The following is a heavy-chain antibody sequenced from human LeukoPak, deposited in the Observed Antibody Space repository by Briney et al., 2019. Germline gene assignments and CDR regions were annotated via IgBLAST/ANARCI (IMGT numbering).Heavy chain of an antibody. CDR1: GYTFNGYY. D-gene: IGHD3-22*01. V-gene: IGHV1-2*02. Sequence: ASVKVSCKASGYTFNGYYIHWVRQAPGQGLEWMGWIIPNSGGTNYAQKFQGRVTMARDTAISTAYMELSRLRSDDTAVYYCARGSAYYYGNFDYWGQGTLVTVSS. J-gene: IGHJ4*02. CDR3: ARGSAYYYGNFDY. CDR2: IIPNSGGT.